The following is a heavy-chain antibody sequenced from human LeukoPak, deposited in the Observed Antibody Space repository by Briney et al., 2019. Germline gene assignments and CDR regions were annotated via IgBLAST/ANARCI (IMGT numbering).Heavy chain of an antibody. CDR2: IYYSGST. V-gene: IGHV4-31*03. CDR1: GGSISSGGYY. CDR3: AIQVQAPMAGYFDY. J-gene: IGHJ4*02. Sequence: SQTLSLTCTGSGGSISSGGYYWSWIRQHPGKGLEWIGYIYYSGSTYYNPSLKSRVTISVDTSKNQFSLKLSSVTAADTAVYYCAIQVQAPMAGYFDYWGQGTLVTVSS. D-gene: IGHD2-8*01.